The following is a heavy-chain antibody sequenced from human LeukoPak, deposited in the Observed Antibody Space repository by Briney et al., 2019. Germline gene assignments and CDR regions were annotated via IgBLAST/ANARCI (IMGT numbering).Heavy chain of an antibody. CDR3: ARTNAFGN. J-gene: IGHJ3*02. CDR1: GGSLSGDY. V-gene: IGHV4-59*01. CDR2: IYYTGTT. Sequence: SETLSLTCTVSGGSLSGDYWNWIRQPPGKGLEWIGYIYYTGTTDYSPSLKSRVTISLDMSKNQFSLKLRAVTAADTAVYYCARTNAFGNRGQGTMVTVSS.